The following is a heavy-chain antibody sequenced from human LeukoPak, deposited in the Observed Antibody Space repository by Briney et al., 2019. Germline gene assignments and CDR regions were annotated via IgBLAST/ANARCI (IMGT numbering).Heavy chain of an antibody. J-gene: IGHJ4*02. CDR3: AKHSGSYQTAFDY. CDR1: GFTFSSYG. V-gene: IGHV3-30*18. CDR2: ISYDGSNK. D-gene: IGHD1-26*01. Sequence: QPGRSLRLSCAASGFTFSSYGMHWVRQAPGKGLEWVAVISYDGSNKYYVDSVKGRFTISRDNSKNTLYLQMNSLRAEDTAVYYCAKHSGSYQTAFDYWGQGTLVTVSS.